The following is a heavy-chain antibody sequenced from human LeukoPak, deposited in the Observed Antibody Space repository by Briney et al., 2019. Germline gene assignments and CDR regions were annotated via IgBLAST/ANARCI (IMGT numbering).Heavy chain of an antibody. Sequence: GASVKVSCKASGGTFSSYAISWVRQAPGQGLEWMGGTIPIFGTANYAQKFQGRVTITADESTSTAYMELSSLRSEDTAVYYCARGRDGYNSMVFGYYYYYGMDVWGQGTTVTVSS. CDR3: ARGRDGYNSMVFGYYYYYGMDV. V-gene: IGHV1-69*13. D-gene: IGHD5-24*01. CDR2: TIPIFGTA. CDR1: GGTFSSYA. J-gene: IGHJ6*02.